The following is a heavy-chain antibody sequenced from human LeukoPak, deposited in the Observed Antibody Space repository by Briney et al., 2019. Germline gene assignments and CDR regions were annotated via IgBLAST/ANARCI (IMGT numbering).Heavy chain of an antibody. V-gene: IGHV4-39*01. CDR2: IYYSGCT. CDR1: GGSISSSSYY. CDR3: ARHGLLGYCSGGSCFPHAFDI. D-gene: IGHD2-15*01. J-gene: IGHJ3*02. Sequence: SETLSLTCTVSGGSISSSSYYWGWIRQPPGKGLEWIGSIYYSGCTYYNPSLKSRVTISVDTSKNQFSLKLSSVTAADTAVYYCARHGLLGYCSGGSCFPHAFDIWGQGTMVTVSS.